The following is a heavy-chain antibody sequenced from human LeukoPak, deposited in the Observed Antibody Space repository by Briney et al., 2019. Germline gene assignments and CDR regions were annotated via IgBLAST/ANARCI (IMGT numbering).Heavy chain of an antibody. V-gene: IGHV3-30*02. CDR1: GFTFSSYG. CDR3: AKDPNSSGWYSHFDY. D-gene: IGHD6-19*01. Sequence: GGSLRLSCAASGFTFSSYGMHWVRQAPGKGLEWVAFIRYDGSNKYYADSVKGRFTISRDNSKNTLYLQMNSLRAEDTAVYYRAKDPNSSGWYSHFDYWGQGTLVTVSS. CDR2: IRYDGSNK. J-gene: IGHJ4*02.